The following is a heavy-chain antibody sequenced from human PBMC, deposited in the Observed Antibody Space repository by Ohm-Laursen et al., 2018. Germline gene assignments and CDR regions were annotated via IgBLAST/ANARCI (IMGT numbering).Heavy chain of an antibody. Sequence: SLRLSCAASGFTFSSYSMNWVRQAPGKGLEWVSSISSSSSYIYYADSVKGRFAISRDNAKDSLYLQMNSLRAEDTAVYYCAKDYSSSSPNYGMDVWGQGTTVTVSS. D-gene: IGHD6-13*01. CDR2: ISSSSSYI. CDR3: AKDYSSSSPNYGMDV. CDR1: GFTFSSYS. V-gene: IGHV3-21*04. J-gene: IGHJ6*02.